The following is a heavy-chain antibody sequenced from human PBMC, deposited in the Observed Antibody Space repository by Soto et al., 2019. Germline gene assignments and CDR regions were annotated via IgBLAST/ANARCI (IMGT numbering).Heavy chain of an antibody. CDR3: ARDSGYCSSTSCYRYYYYGMDV. Sequence: EVQLVESGGGLVQPGGSLRLSCAASGFTFSSYWMSWVRQAPGKGLEWVANIKQDGGEKYHVDSVKGRFTISRDNAKNSLYLQVNSLRAEDTAVYYCARDSGYCSSTSCYRYYYYGMDVWGQGTTVTVSS. CDR2: IKQDGGEK. J-gene: IGHJ6*02. V-gene: IGHV3-7*03. D-gene: IGHD2-2*02. CDR1: GFTFSSYW.